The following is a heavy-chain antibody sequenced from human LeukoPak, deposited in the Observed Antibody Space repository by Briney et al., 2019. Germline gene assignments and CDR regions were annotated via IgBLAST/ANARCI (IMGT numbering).Heavy chain of an antibody. CDR1: GLSFSNYA. CDR2: LSGSGDNT. Sequence: PGGSLRLSCAASGLSFSNYAMSWVRQAPGKGLEWVSALSGSGDNTYHADSVKGRFTISRDNSKDTLYLQMNSLRADDTAVYICAKVYTSAWYSPFDSWGQGTLVTVSS. V-gene: IGHV3-23*01. D-gene: IGHD6-19*01. J-gene: IGHJ4*02. CDR3: AKVYTSAWYSPFDS.